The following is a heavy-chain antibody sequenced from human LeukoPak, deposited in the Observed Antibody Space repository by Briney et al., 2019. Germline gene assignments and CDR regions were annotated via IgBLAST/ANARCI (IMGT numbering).Heavy chain of an antibody. V-gene: IGHV3-21*01. CDR3: AKVRYCSGVNCYPDDN. Sequence: GGSVRLSCAASGFTFSSYSMHWVRQARGKGLEWVSSISCRSCYIYYADSVKDGFTISRDNSKNMLYLEVNSLGTEDTAVYSCAKVRYCSGVNCYPDDNWGQGTLVTVSS. J-gene: IGHJ4*02. CDR1: GFTFSSYS. CDR2: ISCRSCYI. D-gene: IGHD2-15*01.